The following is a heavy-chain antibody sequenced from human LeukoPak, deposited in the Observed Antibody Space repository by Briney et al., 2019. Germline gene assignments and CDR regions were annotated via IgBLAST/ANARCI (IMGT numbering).Heavy chain of an antibody. CDR3: ARDGAFIGPHWWFDL. D-gene: IGHD3-16*01. CDR1: GFTFSSHS. V-gene: IGHV3-48*04. Sequence: GGSLRLSCAASGFTFSSHSVNWVRQAPGKGLEWLSYITPSGVTMSNSDSVRGRFTISRDSAKNSVSLQMNSLTAEDTGIYYCARDGAFIGPHWWFDLWGRGTLVTVSS. J-gene: IGHJ2*01. CDR2: ITPSGVTM.